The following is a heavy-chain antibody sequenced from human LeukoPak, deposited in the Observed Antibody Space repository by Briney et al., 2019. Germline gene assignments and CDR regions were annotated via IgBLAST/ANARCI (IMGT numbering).Heavy chain of an antibody. J-gene: IGHJ4*02. CDR2: ISFDGSNQ. CDR1: GFTFSNYA. Sequence: GRSLRLSCAASGFTFSNYAMHWVRQAPGKGLEWVALISFDGSNQYYADSVKGRFTISRGTSKNTLYLQMNSLRAEDTAVYYCAKPPEVGATVGYFDYWGQGTLVTVSS. D-gene: IGHD1-26*01. CDR3: AKPPEVGATVGYFDY. V-gene: IGHV3-30*18.